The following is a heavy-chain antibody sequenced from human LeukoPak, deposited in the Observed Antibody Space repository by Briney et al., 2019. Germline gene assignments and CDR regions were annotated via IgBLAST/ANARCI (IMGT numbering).Heavy chain of an antibody. V-gene: IGHV1-18*01. CDR2: ISAYNRNT. Sequence: ASVKVSCKASGYTFTSYGISWVRQAPGQGLEWMGWISAYNRNTNYAQKLQGRVTMTTDTSTSTAYMELRSLRSDDTAVYYCARDTSRLPGYYYYYGMDVWGQGTTVTVSS. D-gene: IGHD1-14*01. J-gene: IGHJ6*02. CDR3: ARDTSRLPGYYYYYGMDV. CDR1: GYTFTSYG.